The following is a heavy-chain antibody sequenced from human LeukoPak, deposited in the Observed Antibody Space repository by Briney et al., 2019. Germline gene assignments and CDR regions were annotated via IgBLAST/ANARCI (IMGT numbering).Heavy chain of an antibody. D-gene: IGHD4-17*01. CDR2: ISYDGSNK. CDR1: GFTFSSYG. CDR3: AKASTVTLGSS. V-gene: IGHV3-30*18. J-gene: IGHJ4*02. Sequence: GRSLRLSCAASGFTFSSYGMHWVRQAPGKGLEWVAVISYDGSNKYYADSVRGRFTISRDNSKNTLYLQMNSLRAEGTAVYYCAKASTVTLGSSWGQGTLVTVSS.